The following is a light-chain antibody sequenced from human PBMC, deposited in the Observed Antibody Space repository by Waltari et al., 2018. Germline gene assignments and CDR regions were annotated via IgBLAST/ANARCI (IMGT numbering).Light chain of an antibody. CDR3: SSYAGSNNRV. CDR1: SSAVGNYKY. CDR2: DVS. V-gene: IGLV2-8*01. J-gene: IGLJ3*02. Sequence: QSALTQPPSASGSPGQSVTISCTGTSSAVGNYKYVSWYQQHPGKAPKLMIYDVSQRPSCVPDRFSGSKSGNTASLPVSGLQAEDEADYYCSSYAGSNNRVFGGGTKLTVL.